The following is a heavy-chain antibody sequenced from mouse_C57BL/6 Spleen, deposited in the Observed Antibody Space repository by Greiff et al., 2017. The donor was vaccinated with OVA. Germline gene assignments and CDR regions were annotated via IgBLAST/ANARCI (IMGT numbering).Heavy chain of an antibody. J-gene: IGHJ4*01. CDR2: IYPRSGNT. CDR3: ARVDYDVYYAMDY. Sequence: VKLMESGAELARPGASVKLSCKASGYTFTSYGISWVKQRTGQGLEWIGEIYPRSGNTYYNEKFKGKATLTADKSSSTAYMELRSLTSEDSAVYFCARVDYDVYYAMDYWGQGTSVTVSS. D-gene: IGHD2-4*01. CDR1: GYTFTSYG. V-gene: IGHV1-81*01.